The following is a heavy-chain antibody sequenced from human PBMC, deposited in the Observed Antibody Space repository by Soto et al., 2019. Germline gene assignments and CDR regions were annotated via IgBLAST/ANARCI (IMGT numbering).Heavy chain of an antibody. CDR1: GGSISSYY. V-gene: IGHV4-4*07. Sequence: PSETLSLTCTVSGGSISSYYWSWIRQPAGKGLEWIGRIYTSGSTNYNPSLKSRATMSVDTSKNQFSLKLSSVTAADTAVYYCARSRAPGFWSPAAFDIWGQGTMVTVSS. J-gene: IGHJ3*02. CDR3: ARSRAPGFWSPAAFDI. D-gene: IGHD3-3*01. CDR2: IYTSGST.